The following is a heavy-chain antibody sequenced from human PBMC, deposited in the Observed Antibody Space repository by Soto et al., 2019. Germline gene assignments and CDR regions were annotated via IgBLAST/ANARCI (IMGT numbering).Heavy chain of an antibody. D-gene: IGHD6-13*01. CDR1: GFTFSSYA. CDR2: ISYDGSNK. V-gene: IGHV3-30-3*01. CDR3: ARAPRSSWTYYYYYGMDV. J-gene: IGHJ6*02. Sequence: GGSLRLSCAASGFTFSSYAMHWVRQAPGKGLEWVAVISYDGSNKYYADSVKGRFTISRDNSKNTLYLQMNSLRAEDTAEYYCARAPRSSWTYYYYYGMDVWGQGTTVTVSS.